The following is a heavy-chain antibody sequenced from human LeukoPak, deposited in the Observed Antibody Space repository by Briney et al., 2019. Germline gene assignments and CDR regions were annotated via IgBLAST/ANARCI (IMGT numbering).Heavy chain of an antibody. CDR3: ARVNFRDYRDYTWFEP. V-gene: IGHV3-49*03. CDR1: GVTFSDCA. J-gene: IGHJ5*02. Sequence: GGSLRLSCKGSGVTFSDCAVTWFRQTPGKGLEWVGFVRTKTHGGAPETAASVRGRFNVSRDDSAGIAYLQMTSLRTEDTAMYYCARVNFRDYRDYTWFEPWGQGTLVTVSS. D-gene: IGHD3-16*02. CDR2: VRTKTHGGAP.